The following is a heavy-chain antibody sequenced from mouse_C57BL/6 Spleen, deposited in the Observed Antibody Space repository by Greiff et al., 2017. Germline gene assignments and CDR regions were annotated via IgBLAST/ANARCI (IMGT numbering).Heavy chain of an antibody. J-gene: IGHJ2*01. V-gene: IGHV1-54*01. CDR1: GYAFTNYL. CDR3: ARSGHYFDY. D-gene: IGHD3-1*01. CDR2: INPGSGGT. Sequence: QVQLKQSGAELVRPGTSVKVSCKASGYAFTNYLIEWVKQRPGQGLEWIGVINPGSGGTNYNEKFKGKATLTADKSSSTAYMQLSSLTSEDSAVYFCARSGHYFDYWGQGTTLTVSS.